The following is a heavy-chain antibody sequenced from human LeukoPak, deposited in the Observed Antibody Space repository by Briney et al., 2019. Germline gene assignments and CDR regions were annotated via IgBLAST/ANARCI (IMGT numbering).Heavy chain of an antibody. CDR2: IRYDGSNK. J-gene: IGHJ4*02. V-gene: IGHV3-30*02. CDR1: GFTFSSYG. Sequence: GGSLRLSCAASGFTFSSYGMHWVRQAPGKGLELVAFIRYDGSNKYYADSVKGRFNISRDNSKNTLYLQMNSLRAEDTAVYYCAKDRGGYFDYWGQGTLVTVSS. CDR3: AKDRGGYFDY.